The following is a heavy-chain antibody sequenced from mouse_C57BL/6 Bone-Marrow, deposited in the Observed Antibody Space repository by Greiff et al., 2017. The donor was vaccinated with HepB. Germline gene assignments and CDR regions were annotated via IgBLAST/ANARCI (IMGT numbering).Heavy chain of an antibody. Sequence: VQLQQSGAELVRPGASVKLSCTASGFNIKDYYMHWVKQRPEQGLEWIGRIDPEDGDTEYAPKFQGKATMTADTSSNKAYLQLSSLTSEDTAVYYCTTRYYYGSSRWYFDVWGTGTTVTVSS. CDR3: TTRYYYGSSRWYFDV. J-gene: IGHJ1*03. V-gene: IGHV14-1*01. D-gene: IGHD1-1*01. CDR1: GFNIKDYY. CDR2: IDPEDGDT.